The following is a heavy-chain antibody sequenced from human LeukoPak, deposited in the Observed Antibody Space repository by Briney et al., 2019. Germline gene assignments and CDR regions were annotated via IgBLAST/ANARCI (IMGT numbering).Heavy chain of an antibody. CDR3: ARPRANWGFWRGPFDY. V-gene: IGHV4-59*01. D-gene: IGHD7-27*01. CDR1: GDSISTYY. J-gene: IGHJ4*02. Sequence: SETLSLTCTVSGDSISTYYWSWIRQPPGKGLEWIGYIYYSGSANYNPSLMSRVTISVDTSKNQFSLKLSSVTAADTAVYYCARPRANWGFWRGPFDYWGQGTLVTVSS. CDR2: IYYSGSA.